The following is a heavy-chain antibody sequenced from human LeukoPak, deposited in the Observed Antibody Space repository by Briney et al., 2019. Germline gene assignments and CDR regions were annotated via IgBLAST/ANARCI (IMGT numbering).Heavy chain of an antibody. Sequence: PSETLSLTCTVSCVSVNISTHYLPRILQPPVKRLEWIGTIYNSRRTFVSSSPGSRLSMSADPSSNVLSLIVTSATASDSAMYYSVRGIVRTRRFDSWGQGALVIVSS. J-gene: IGHJ4*02. CDR1: CVSVNISTHY. CDR3: VRGIVRTRRFDS. V-gene: IGHV4-39*01. CDR2: IYNSRRT. D-gene: IGHD6-6*01.